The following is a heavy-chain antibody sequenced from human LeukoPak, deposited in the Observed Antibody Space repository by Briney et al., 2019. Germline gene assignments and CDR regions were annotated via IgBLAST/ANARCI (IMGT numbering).Heavy chain of an antibody. V-gene: IGHV3-23*01. J-gene: IGHJ4*02. CDR2: ISGSGGST. Sequence: PGRSLRLSCAASGFTFSSYAMSWVRQAPGKGLEWVSAISGSGGSTYYADSVKGRFTISRDNSKNTLYLQMNSLRAEDTAVYYCAKDLLYSYAPGYWGQGTLVTVSS. D-gene: IGHD5-18*01. CDR3: AKDLLYSYAPGY. CDR1: GFTFSSYA.